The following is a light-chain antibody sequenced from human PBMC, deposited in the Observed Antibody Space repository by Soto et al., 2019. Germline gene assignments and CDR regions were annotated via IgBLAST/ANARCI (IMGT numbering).Light chain of an antibody. CDR2: DAS. CDR3: QQRSNWPPYT. J-gene: IGKJ2*01. Sequence: EIVLTQSPATLSLSPRERATLSCRASQRVSSYLAWYQQKPGQAPRLLIYDASNRATGIPARFSGSGSGTDFTLTISSLEPEDFAVYYCQQRSNWPPYTFGQGTKLEIK. V-gene: IGKV3-11*01. CDR1: QRVSSY.